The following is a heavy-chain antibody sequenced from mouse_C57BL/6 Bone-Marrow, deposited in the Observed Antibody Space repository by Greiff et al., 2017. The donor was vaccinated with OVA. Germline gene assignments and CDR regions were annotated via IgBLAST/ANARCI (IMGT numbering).Heavy chain of an antibody. CDR2: IYPGDGDT. CDR3: ARGDRVGRYFDY. D-gene: IGHD4-1*01. V-gene: IGHV1-80*01. J-gene: IGHJ1*03. CDR1: GYTFSSYW. Sequence: QVQLQQPGAELVKPGSSVKISCKASGYTFSSYWMNWVKQRPVKGLEWIGQIYPGDGDTNYNRKFKGKATLTADKSSSTAYMQLSSLTSEDAAVYFCARGDRVGRYFDYWGTGTTVTVSS.